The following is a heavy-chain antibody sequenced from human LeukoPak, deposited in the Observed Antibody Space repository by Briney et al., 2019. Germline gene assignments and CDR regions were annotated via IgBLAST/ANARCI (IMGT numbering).Heavy chain of an antibody. V-gene: IGHV1-8*01. CDR3: ARARLARYYGSGTRKFWFDP. D-gene: IGHD3-10*01. CDR2: MNPNSGNT. J-gene: IGHJ5*02. Sequence: EASVKVSCKASGYTFTSYDINWVRQATGQGLEWMGWMNPNSGNTGYAQKFQGRVTMTRNTSISTAYMELSSLRSEDTAVYYCARARLARYYGSGTRKFWFDPWGQGTLVTVSS. CDR1: GYTFTSYD.